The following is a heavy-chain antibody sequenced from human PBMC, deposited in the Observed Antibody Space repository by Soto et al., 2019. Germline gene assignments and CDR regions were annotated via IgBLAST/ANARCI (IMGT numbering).Heavy chain of an antibody. CDR3: AKDPFSEVGAPNYYYGMDV. Sequence: QVQLVESGGGVVQPGRSLRLSCAASGFTFSSYGMHWVRQAPGKGLEWVAVISYDGSNKYYADSVKGRFTISRDNSKNTLYLQMNSLRAADTAVYYCAKDPFSEVGAPNYYYGMDVWGQGTTVTVSS. J-gene: IGHJ6*02. D-gene: IGHD1-26*01. CDR2: ISYDGSNK. V-gene: IGHV3-30*18. CDR1: GFTFSSYG.